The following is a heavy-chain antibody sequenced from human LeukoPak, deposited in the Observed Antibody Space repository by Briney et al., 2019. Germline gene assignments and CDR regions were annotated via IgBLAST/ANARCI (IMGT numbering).Heavy chain of an antibody. D-gene: IGHD1-26*01. CDR1: GGSISSGGYY. V-gene: IGHV4-30-2*01. J-gene: IGHJ4*02. CDR3: ARDHSGSYPDY. CDR2: IYHSGST. Sequence: TLSLTCSVSGGSISSGGYYWSWIRQPPGKGLEWIGYIYHSGSTYYNPSLKSRVTISVDRSKNQFSLKLSSVTAADTAVYYCARDHSGSYPDYWGQGTLVTVSS.